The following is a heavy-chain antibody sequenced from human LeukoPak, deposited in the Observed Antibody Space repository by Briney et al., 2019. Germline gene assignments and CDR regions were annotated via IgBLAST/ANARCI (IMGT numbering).Heavy chain of an antibody. CDR1: GFTFSSYG. CDR2: VSYDGSNK. D-gene: IGHD6-19*01. V-gene: IGHV3-30*18. CDR3: AKDHIISGWYRYFDY. Sequence: GGALRLSCAASGFTFSSYGMHWVRQAPGKGLEWVAVVSYDGSNKYYADSVKGRFTISRDNSKNPLDLQMNSLRAEDTAVYYCAKDHIISGWYRYFDYWGQGTLVTVSS. J-gene: IGHJ4*02.